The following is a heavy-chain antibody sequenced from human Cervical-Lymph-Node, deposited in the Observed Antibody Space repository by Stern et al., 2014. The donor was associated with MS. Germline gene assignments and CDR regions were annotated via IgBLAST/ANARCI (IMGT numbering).Heavy chain of an antibody. CDR1: GYSFTSYW. CDR3: ARLLGDWEYYYGSGSHSRDY. Sequence: VQLVQSGAEVKKPGESLRISCKGSGYSFTSYWISWVRQMPGKGLEWMGRIDPSDSYTNYSPSFQGHVTISADKSISTAYLQWSSLKASDTAMYYCARLLGDWEYYYGSGSHSRDYWGQGTLVTVSS. CDR2: IDPSDSYT. J-gene: IGHJ4*02. D-gene: IGHD3-10*01. V-gene: IGHV5-10-1*03.